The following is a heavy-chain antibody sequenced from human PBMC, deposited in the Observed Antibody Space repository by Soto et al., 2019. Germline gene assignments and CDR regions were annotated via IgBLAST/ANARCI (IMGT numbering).Heavy chain of an antibody. D-gene: IGHD3-10*01. V-gene: IGHV2-5*01. J-gene: IGHJ4*02. CDR1: GFSLSTYKVG. CDR3: AHLTMIRGVTSQYYFDS. CDR2: IYWNDDK. Sequence: QIALKESGPTVVKPTQTLTLTCSFSGFSLSTYKVGVGWIRQPPGKALEWLALIYWNDDKRYSASLQSRLTITKDTSKNQVVLTLTNVDPVATATYFCAHLTMIRGVTSQYYFDSWGQGTLVTVSS.